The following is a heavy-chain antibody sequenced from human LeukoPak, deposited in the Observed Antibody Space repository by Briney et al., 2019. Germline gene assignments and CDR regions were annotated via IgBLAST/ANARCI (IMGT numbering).Heavy chain of an antibody. D-gene: IGHD6-13*01. J-gene: IGHJ5*02. Sequence: GGSLRPSCAASGFTFSSYSMNWVRQAPGKGLEWVSSISSSSSYIYYADSVKGRFTISRDNAKNPLYLQMNSLRAEDTAVYYCARTYSSRIARWFDPWGQGTLVTVSS. CDR3: ARTYSSRIARWFDP. V-gene: IGHV3-21*01. CDR2: ISSSSSYI. CDR1: GFTFSSYS.